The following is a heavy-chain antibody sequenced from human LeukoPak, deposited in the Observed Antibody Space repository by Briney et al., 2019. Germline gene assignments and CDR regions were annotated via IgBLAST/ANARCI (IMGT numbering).Heavy chain of an antibody. CDR3: ARDLSGVTGYTYGRGIDY. J-gene: IGHJ4*02. V-gene: IGHV3-21*01. Sequence: GGSLRLSCAASGFTFSSYIINWVRQAPGKGLEWVSSISSTSSYIYYADSVKGRFTISRDNAKTSLYLQMNSLRAEDTAVYYCARDLSGVTGYTYGRGIDYWGQGTLVTVSS. CDR1: GFTFSSYI. D-gene: IGHD5-18*01. CDR2: ISSTSSYI.